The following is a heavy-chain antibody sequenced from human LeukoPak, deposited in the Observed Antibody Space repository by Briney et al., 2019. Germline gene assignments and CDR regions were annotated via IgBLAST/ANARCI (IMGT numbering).Heavy chain of an antibody. CDR1: GFTFSSYG. V-gene: IGHV3-48*03. CDR3: TRISRLAVAGWFDS. Sequence: GGSLRLSCAASGFTFSSYGMNWVRQAPGKGLEWVSYISSGATTIYYADSVMGRFTISRDSAKNSLYLQMNSLRAEDTAIYYCTRISRLAVAGWFDSWGQGALVTVSS. J-gene: IGHJ5*01. D-gene: IGHD6-19*01. CDR2: ISSGATTI.